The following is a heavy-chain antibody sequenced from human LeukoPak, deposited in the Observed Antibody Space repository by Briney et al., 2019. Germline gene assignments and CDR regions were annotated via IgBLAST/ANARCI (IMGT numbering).Heavy chain of an antibody. CDR2: LSRTGSDT. CDR1: GFTFSSHG. CDR3: AKIAVTGLWYFDY. V-gene: IGHV3-23*01. D-gene: IGHD6-19*01. Sequence: AGGSLRLSCAASGFTFSSHGMSWVRQAPGRGLEWVSSLSRTGSDTYYADSVKGRYTVSRDNSKSTLYLQMDSVRVENTAVYYCAKIAVTGLWYFDYWGQGTLVTVSS. J-gene: IGHJ4*02.